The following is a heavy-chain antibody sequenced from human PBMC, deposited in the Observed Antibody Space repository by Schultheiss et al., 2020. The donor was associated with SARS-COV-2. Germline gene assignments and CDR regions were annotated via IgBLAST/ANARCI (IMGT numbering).Heavy chain of an antibody. CDR1: GDSVSSNSAA. CDR3: ARHMGGGYVLPLDYYYYYGMDV. CDR2: TYYRSKWYN. V-gene: IGHV6-1*01. D-gene: IGHD5-12*01. Sequence: SQTLSLTCAISGDSVSSNSAAWNWIRQSPSRGLEWLGRTYYRSKWYNDYAVSVKSRITINPDTSKNQFSLQLNSVTPEDTAVYYCARHMGGGYVLPLDYYYYYGMDVWGQGTTVTVSS. J-gene: IGHJ6*02.